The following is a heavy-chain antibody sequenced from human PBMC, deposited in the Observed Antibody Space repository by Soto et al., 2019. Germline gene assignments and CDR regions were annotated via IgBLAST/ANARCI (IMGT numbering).Heavy chain of an antibody. Sequence: QVQLVQSGAEVKKPGASVKVSCKASGYTFTSYAISWVRQAPGQGLEWMGWISAYNGNTNYAQKPQGQVHKTTDHTTNTGQHGLKSLKSYDTGVDYCARGWFGEFVDYFDFWGQGTLVTVSS. CDR3: ARGWFGEFVDYFDF. J-gene: IGHJ4*02. CDR1: GYTFTSYA. V-gene: IGHV1-18*01. CDR2: ISAYNGNT. D-gene: IGHD3-10*01.